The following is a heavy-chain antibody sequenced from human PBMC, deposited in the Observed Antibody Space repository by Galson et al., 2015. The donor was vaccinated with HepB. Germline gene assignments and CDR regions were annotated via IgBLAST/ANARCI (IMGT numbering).Heavy chain of an antibody. D-gene: IGHD6-19*01. CDR3: GRDINPRQQWQVALRY. CDR1: GFTFSLYS. CDR2: ISTSCGYI. J-gene: IGHJ4*02. V-gene: IGHV3-21*01. Sequence: SLRLSCAASGFTFSLYSLNWVRQAPGKGLEWVSYISTSCGYIYSADALKGRFTISRDNAKNSLYLQMNSLRAEDTAVYYCGRDINPRQQWQVALRYWGQGTQVTVSS.